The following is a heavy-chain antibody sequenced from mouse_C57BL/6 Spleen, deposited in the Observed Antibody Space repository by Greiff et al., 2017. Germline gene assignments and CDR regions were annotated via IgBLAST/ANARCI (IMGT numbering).Heavy chain of an antibody. CDR1: GYTFTSYW. V-gene: IGHV1-64*01. J-gene: IGHJ4*01. CDR2: IHPNSGST. Sequence: VQLQQSGAELVKPGASVKLSCKASGYTFTSYWMHWVKQRPGQGLEWIGMIHPNSGSTNYNEKFKSKATLTVDKSSSTAYMQLSSLTSEDSAVYYCAITTVVGRMDYWGQGTSVTVSS. CDR3: AITTVVGRMDY. D-gene: IGHD1-1*01.